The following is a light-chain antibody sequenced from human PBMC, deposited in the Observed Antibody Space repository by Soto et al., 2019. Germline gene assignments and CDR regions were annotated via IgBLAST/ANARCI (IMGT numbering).Light chain of an antibody. CDR3: QKYNSAPYT. CDR1: QGISNY. J-gene: IGKJ2*01. Sequence: DIPMTQSPSSLSASVGDRVTITCRASQGISNYLAWYQQKPGKVPKRLIYSASTLQSGVTSWFSGNASGTDFTLTNCCLPAGDVENYHCQKYNSAPYTLDHRNKVEIK. CDR2: SAS. V-gene: IGKV1-27*01.